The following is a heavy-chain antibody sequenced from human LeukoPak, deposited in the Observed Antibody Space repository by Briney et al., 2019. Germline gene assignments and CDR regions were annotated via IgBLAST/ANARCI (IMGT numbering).Heavy chain of an antibody. J-gene: IGHJ5*02. CDR3: ARDPVGYCSSTSCMGNWFDP. CDR1: GYTFTSYY. D-gene: IGHD2-2*03. CDR2: INPSGGST. V-gene: IGHV1-46*01. Sequence: GASVKVSCKASGYTFTSYYMHWVRQAPGQGLEWMGIINPSGGSTSYAQKFQGRVTMTRDTSISTAYMELSRLRSDGTAVYYCARDPVGYCSSTSCMGNWFDPWGQGTLVTVSS.